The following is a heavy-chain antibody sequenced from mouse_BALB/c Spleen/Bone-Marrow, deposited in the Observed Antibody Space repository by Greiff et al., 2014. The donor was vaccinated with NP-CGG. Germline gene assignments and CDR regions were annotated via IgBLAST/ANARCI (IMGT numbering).Heavy chain of an antibody. J-gene: IGHJ4*01. D-gene: IGHD1-1*01. V-gene: IGHV1-7*01. CDR2: INPSTGYT. CDR3: ARQITTVDYAMDY. Sequence: VQVVESGAELAKPGASVKMSCKASGYTFTSYWMHWVKQRPGQGLEWIGYINPSTGYTKYNQKFKDKATLTADKSSSTAYMQLSSLTSEDSAVYYCARQITTVDYAMDYWGQGTSVTVSS. CDR1: GYTFTSYW.